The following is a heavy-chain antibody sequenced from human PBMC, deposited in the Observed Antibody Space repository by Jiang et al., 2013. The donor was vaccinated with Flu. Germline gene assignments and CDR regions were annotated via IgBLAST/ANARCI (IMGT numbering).Heavy chain of an antibody. CDR2: SITVGAP. D-gene: IGHD1-26*01. V-gene: IGHV4-59*01. CDR3: ARVTSWVVGPNWYFDL. Sequence: VKPSETLSLTCTVSGGSISSYYWSWIRQPPGKGLEWIGISITVGAPTTTLPQESSHHISRHVQNQFSLKLSSVTAADTAVYYCARVTSWVVGPNWYFDLWGRGTLVTVSS. CDR1: GGSISSYY. J-gene: IGHJ2*01.